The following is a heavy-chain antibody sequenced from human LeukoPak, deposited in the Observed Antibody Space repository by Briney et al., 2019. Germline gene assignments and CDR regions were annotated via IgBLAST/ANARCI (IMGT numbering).Heavy chain of an antibody. D-gene: IGHD2-8*02. J-gene: IGHJ5*02. CDR2: IYPGDSDI. CDR3: VRPAGTGRWFDP. CDR1: GCSFDSYW. V-gene: IGHV5-51*01. Sequence: GESLKISCQGFGCSFDSYWIGWVRQMPGKGLEWMGIIYPGDSDIRYGPSFEGQVTISADTSITTAYLEWSSLKASDTAIYYCVRPAGTGRWFDPRGQGTLVTVSS.